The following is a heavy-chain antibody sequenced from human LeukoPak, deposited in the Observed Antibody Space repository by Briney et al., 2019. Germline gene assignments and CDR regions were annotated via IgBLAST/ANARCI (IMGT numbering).Heavy chain of an antibody. CDR3: ARQGENGYYFDY. D-gene: IGHD2-2*03. CDR1: GFTFSSFS. CDR2: ISGRSSSI. Sequence: GGSLRLSCAASGFTFSSFSMNWVRQAPGKGLEWVSDISGRSSSINYADSVRGRFTISRDNAKNSVYLQMNFLRADDTALYYCARQGENGYYFDYWGQGTLVTVSS. J-gene: IGHJ4*02. V-gene: IGHV3-48*01.